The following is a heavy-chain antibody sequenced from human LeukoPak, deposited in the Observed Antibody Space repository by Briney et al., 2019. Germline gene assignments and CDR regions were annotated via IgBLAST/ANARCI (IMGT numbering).Heavy chain of an antibody. CDR3: ARSTTLYYDFWSGYPDLRFDP. J-gene: IGHJ5*02. CDR2: IYYSGST. V-gene: IGHV4-59*08. CDR1: GGSISSYY. Sequence: SETLSLTCTVSGGSISSYYWSWIRQPPGKGLEWIGYIYYSGSTNYNPSLNSRVTISVDTSKNQFSLKLSSVTAADTAVYYCARSTTLYYDFWSGYPDLRFDPWGQGTLVTVSS. D-gene: IGHD3-3*01.